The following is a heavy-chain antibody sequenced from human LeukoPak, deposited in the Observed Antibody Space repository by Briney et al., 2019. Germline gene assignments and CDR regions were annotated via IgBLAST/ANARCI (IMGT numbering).Heavy chain of an antibody. Sequence: GRSLRLSCAASGFTFSSYAMHWVRQAPGKGPEWVAFTSYDGSYKYYADSVKGRFTISRDSSTNTLYLQMNSLRAEDTAVYYCARERSGSSYFDYWGQGTLVTVSS. J-gene: IGHJ4*02. CDR3: ARERSGSSYFDY. V-gene: IGHV3-30*03. CDR2: TSYDGSYK. CDR1: GFTFSSYA. D-gene: IGHD6-6*01.